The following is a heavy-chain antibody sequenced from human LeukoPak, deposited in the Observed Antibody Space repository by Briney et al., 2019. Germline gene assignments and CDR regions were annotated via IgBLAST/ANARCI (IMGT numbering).Heavy chain of an antibody. D-gene: IGHD6-6*01. J-gene: IGHJ4*02. CDR3: AKDHRSFRYSSSSELGY. Sequence: GRSLRLSCAASGFYFVDYAMHWVRQATGKGLVWGSGISWDSGSIGYADSVLGRFTISRDNAKNSLYLQMNSLRAEDTALYYCAKDHRSFRYSSSSELGYWGQGTLVTVSS. CDR2: ISWDSGSI. V-gene: IGHV3-9*01. CDR1: GFYFVDYA.